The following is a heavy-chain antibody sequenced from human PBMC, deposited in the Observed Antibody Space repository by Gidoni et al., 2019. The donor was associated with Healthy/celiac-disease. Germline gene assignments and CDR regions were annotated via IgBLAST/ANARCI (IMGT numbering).Heavy chain of an antibody. CDR1: GGSFSGYY. D-gene: IGHD3-22*01. Sequence: QVQLQQWGAGLLKPSETLSPTCAVYGGSFSGYYWSWIRQPPGKGLEWIGEINHSGSTNYNPSLKSRVTISVDTSKNQFSLKLSSVTAADTAVYYCARRHYYDSSRGFDPWGQGTLVTVSS. V-gene: IGHV4-34*01. CDR3: ARRHYYDSSRGFDP. CDR2: INHSGST. J-gene: IGHJ5*02.